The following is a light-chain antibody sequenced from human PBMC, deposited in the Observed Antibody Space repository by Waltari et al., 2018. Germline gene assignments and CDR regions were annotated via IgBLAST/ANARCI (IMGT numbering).Light chain of an antibody. CDR3: AAWDDSVSTVL. CDR1: SSNTGSNT. Sequence: QSVLTQSPSASGTPGQRVTISRSGSSSNTGSNTAHCSQKITGKAPKLLFYRNNERPSGGPDRFSGSKSGTSASLAISGLQSEDEGDYYCAAWDDSVSTVLFGGGTRLTVL. V-gene: IGLV1-44*01. CDR2: RNN. J-gene: IGLJ3*02.